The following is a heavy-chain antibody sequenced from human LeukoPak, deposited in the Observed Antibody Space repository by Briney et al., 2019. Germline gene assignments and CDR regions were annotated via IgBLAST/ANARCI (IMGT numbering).Heavy chain of an antibody. CDR3: ARYYLRAGGFDY. Sequence: ASVKVSCKASGYTFTSYGISWVRQAPGQGLEWMGIINPSGGSTSYAQKFQGRVTMTRDMSTSTVYMELSSLRSEDTAVYYCARYYLRAGGFDYWGQGTLVTVSS. V-gene: IGHV1-46*01. CDR1: GYTFTSYG. CDR2: INPSGGST. D-gene: IGHD3-10*01. J-gene: IGHJ4*02.